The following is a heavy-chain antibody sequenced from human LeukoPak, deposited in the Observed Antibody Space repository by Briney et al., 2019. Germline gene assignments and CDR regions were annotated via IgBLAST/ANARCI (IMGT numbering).Heavy chain of an antibody. CDR3: ARDRDGYNSPSYFDY. J-gene: IGHJ4*02. CDR2: IYYSGST. CDR1: GGSISSYY. Sequence: PSETLSLTCTVSGGSISSYYWSWIRQPPGKGLEWIGYIYYSGSTNYNPSLKRRVTISVDTSKNQFSLKLSSVTAADTAVYYCARDRDGYNSPSYFDYWGQGTLVTVSS. V-gene: IGHV4-59*01. D-gene: IGHD5-24*01.